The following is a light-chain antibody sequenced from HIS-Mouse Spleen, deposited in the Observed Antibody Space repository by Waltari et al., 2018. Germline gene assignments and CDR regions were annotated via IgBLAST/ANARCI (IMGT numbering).Light chain of an antibody. V-gene: IGLV3-10*01. CDR2: EDS. Sequence: SYELTHPPSVSVSPGQTARLTCSGDALPKKYAYWYQQKSGQAPVLVIYEDSKRPSGIPERFSGSSSGTMATLTISGAQVEDEADYYCYSTDSSGNHRVFGGGTKLTVL. J-gene: IGLJ2*01. CDR1: ALPKKY. CDR3: YSTDSSGNHRV.